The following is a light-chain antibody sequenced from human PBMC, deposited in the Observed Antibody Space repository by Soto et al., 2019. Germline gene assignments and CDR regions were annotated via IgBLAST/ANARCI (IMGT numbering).Light chain of an antibody. CDR3: QQYGSSIT. V-gene: IGKV3-20*01. J-gene: IGKJ5*01. CDR2: GAS. Sequence: EIVCTQSPGTLSLSPAERATLSCMASQSVDSSYLAWYHQRPGQAPRLLIYGASSRATGIPDRFSGGGSGTDFTLTISRLEPEDFAVFYCQQYGSSITFGQGTRLEIK. CDR1: QSVDSSY.